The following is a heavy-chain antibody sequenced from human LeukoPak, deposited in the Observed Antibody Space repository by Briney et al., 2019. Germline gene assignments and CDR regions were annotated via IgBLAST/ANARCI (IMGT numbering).Heavy chain of an antibody. CDR2: ISSSSSYI. CDR1: GFTFSDYY. D-gene: IGHD6-13*01. Sequence: GGSLRLSCAASGFTFSDYYMSWIRQAPGKGLEWVSSISSSSSYIYYADSVKGRFTISRDNAKNSLYLQMNSLRAEDTAVYYCARARAAEGFDYWGQGTLVTVSS. J-gene: IGHJ4*02. V-gene: IGHV3-11*06. CDR3: ARARAAEGFDY.